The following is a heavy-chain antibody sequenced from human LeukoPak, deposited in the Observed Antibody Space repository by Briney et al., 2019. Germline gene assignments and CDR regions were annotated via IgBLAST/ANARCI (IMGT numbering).Heavy chain of an antibody. CDR1: GVAFGHFA. CDR3: AKGGYCSGGSCYYFDY. J-gene: IGHJ4*02. Sequence: GRSLRLSCAASGVAFGHFAMHWVRQVPGSGLEWVAGLGWDGGSIGYADSVKGRFTISRDNAKNSLYLQMNSLRAEDTALYYCAKGGYCSGGSCYYFDYWGQGTLVTVSS. V-gene: IGHV3-9*01. D-gene: IGHD2-15*01. CDR2: LGWDGGSI.